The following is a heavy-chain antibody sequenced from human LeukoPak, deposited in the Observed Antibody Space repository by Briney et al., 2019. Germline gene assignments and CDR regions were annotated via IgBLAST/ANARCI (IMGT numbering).Heavy chain of an antibody. Sequence: GASVKVSCKASGYTFTSYGISWVRQAPGQGLEWMGWISAYNGNTNYAQKLQGRVTMTTDTSTSTAYMELRSLRSDDTAVYYCARDYGGYGSLEWYYNWFDPWGQGTLVTVSS. CDR2: ISAYNGNT. CDR3: ARDYGGYGSLEWYYNWFDP. CDR1: GYTFTSYG. J-gene: IGHJ5*02. V-gene: IGHV1-18*01. D-gene: IGHD3-3*01.